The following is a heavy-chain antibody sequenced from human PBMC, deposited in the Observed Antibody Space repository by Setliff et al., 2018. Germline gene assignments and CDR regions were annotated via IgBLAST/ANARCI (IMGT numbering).Heavy chain of an antibody. V-gene: IGHV4-39*07. CDR3: ARGYYNFLSGYYTPYYFDY. CDR1: GGSISSSIYF. J-gene: IGHJ4*02. CDR2: IYYSGST. D-gene: IGHD3-3*01. Sequence: SETLSLTCNVSGGSISSSIYFWGWIRQPPGKGLEWIGNIYYSGSTYYSPSLMSRVTISLDTSKNQFSLKLSSVTAADTAVYFCARGYYNFLSGYYTPYYFDYWGQGTLVTVSS.